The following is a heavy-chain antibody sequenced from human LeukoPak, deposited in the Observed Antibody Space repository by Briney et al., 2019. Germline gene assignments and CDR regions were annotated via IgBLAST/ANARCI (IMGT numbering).Heavy chain of an antibody. J-gene: IGHJ5*02. Sequence: GGSLRLSCAASGFTFSSYTMNWVRQAPGKGLEWVSSISSSSSYTHYADSVKGRFTISRDNAKNSLYLQMNILRAEDTAVYYRARVYGDYVPWGQGTLVTVSS. CDR2: ISSSSSYT. CDR1: GFTFSSYT. CDR3: ARVYGDYVP. D-gene: IGHD4-17*01. V-gene: IGHV3-21*01.